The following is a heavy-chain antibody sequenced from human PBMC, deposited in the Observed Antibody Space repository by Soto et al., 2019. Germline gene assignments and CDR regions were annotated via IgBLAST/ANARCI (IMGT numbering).Heavy chain of an antibody. J-gene: IGHJ4*02. CDR3: ARDRGDGYNDFDY. Sequence: QVQLVESGGGVVQPGRSLRLSCAAYGFTFSSYGMHWVRQAPGKGLEWVAVIWYDGSNKYYADSVKGRFTISRDNSKNTLYLQMNSLRAEDTAVYYCARDRGDGYNDFDYWGQGTLVTVSS. D-gene: IGHD3-10*01. CDR2: IWYDGSNK. CDR1: GFTFSSYG. V-gene: IGHV3-33*01.